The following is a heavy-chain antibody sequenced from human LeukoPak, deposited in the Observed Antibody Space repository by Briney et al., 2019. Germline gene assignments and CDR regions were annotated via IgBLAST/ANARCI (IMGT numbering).Heavy chain of an antibody. CDR2: ITPFNGNT. J-gene: IGHJ3*02. CDR1: GYTFTYRY. V-gene: IGHV1-45*02. Sequence: SVKVSCKASGYTFTYRYLHWVRQAPGQALEWMGWITPFNGNTNYAQKFQDRVTITRDRSMSTAYMELSSLRSEDTAMYYCASSDCSSTSCHKGYAFDIWGQGTMVTVSS. CDR3: ASSDCSSTSCHKGYAFDI. D-gene: IGHD2-2*02.